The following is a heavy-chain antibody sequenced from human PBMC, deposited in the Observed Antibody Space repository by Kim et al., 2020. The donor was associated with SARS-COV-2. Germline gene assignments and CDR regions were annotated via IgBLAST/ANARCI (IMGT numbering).Heavy chain of an antibody. Sequence: SVKVSCKASGGTFSSYAISWVRQAPGQGLEWMGGIIPIFGTANYAQKFQGRVTITADESTSTAYMELSSLRSEDTAVYYCARVPRDRRLQGYYYYYGMDVWGQGTTVTVSS. CDR2: IIPIFGTA. V-gene: IGHV1-69*13. CDR3: ARVPRDRRLQGYYYYYGMDV. J-gene: IGHJ6*02. CDR1: GGTFSSYA. D-gene: IGHD4-4*01.